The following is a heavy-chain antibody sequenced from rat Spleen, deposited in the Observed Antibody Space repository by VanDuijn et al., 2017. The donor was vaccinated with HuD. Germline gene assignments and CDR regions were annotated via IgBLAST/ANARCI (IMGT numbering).Heavy chain of an antibody. CDR2: ISTGGNP. CDR3: TREGHTMDRATYWFAY. D-gene: IGHD1-9*01. J-gene: IGHJ3*01. Sequence: QVQLKESGPGLVQPSQTLSLTCTVSGFSLTSYHVSWVRQPPGEGLEWIAAISTGGNPYYDSTLKSRLSISRDTSKSQVFLKIYSLQTEDTAIYFCTREGHTMDRATYWFAYWGQGTLVTVSS. V-gene: IGHV2S12*01. CDR1: GFSLTSYH.